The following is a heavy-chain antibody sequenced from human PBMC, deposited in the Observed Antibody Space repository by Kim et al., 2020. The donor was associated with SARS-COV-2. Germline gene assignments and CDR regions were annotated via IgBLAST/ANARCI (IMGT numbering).Heavy chain of an antibody. CDR3: AKSLNFDWPYWFDP. D-gene: IGHD3-9*01. J-gene: IGHJ5*02. V-gene: IGHV3-23*01. Sequence: ADSVKGRFTISRDNSKNTLYLQMNSLRAEDTAVYYCAKSLNFDWPYWFDPWGQGTLVTVSS.